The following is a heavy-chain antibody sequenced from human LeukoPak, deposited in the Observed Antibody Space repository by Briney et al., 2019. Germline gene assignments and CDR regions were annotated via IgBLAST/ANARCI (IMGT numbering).Heavy chain of an antibody. CDR1: GFTFSDYY. V-gene: IGHV3-11*04. D-gene: IGHD6-13*01. J-gene: IGHJ6*02. CDR2: IGSSSRTI. CDR3: ARGWGSSWEYYYYGMDV. Sequence: PGGSLRLSCAASGFTFSDYYMSWIRRAPGRGLEYVSYIGSSSRTIYYTDSVKGRFTISRDNAKNSLYLQMNSLRAEDTAVYYCARGWGSSWEYYYYGMDVWGQGTMVTVSS.